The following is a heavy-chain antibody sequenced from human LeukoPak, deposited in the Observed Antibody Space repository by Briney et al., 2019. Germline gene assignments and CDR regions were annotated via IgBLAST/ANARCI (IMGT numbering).Heavy chain of an antibody. D-gene: IGHD6-6*01. Sequence: GGSLRLSCAVSGFTINNYAMSWVHQAPGKGLEWVSATSASGASTYYADSVKGRFTISRDISKNTLYLQMNSLRDEDTALYYCAKAGAYSSSSYDYWGQGALVTVSS. CDR3: AKAGAYSSSSYDY. V-gene: IGHV3-23*01. CDR1: GFTINNYA. J-gene: IGHJ4*02. CDR2: TSASGAST.